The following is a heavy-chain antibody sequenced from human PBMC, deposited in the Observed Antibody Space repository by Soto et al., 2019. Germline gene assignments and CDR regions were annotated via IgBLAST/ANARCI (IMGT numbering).Heavy chain of an antibody. CDR3: TSAIGAAEY. Sequence: ASVKVSCKASGYTFTSYGISWLRQAPGQRPEWMGWINACNGDTKYSQKFQVSVTITRDTSANTAYMELSSLRYEDTAVYYCTSAIGAAEYWGQGTRVTVSS. J-gene: IGHJ4*02. V-gene: IGHV1-3*01. D-gene: IGHD2-15*01. CDR2: INACNGDT. CDR1: GYTFTSYG.